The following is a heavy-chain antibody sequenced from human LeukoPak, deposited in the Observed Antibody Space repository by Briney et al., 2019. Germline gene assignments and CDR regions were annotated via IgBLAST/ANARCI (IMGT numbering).Heavy chain of an antibody. CDR2: INHSGST. J-gene: IGHJ6*02. V-gene: IGHV4-34*01. CDR3: ASAVRDYYDSSGYYSYYYYGMDV. Sequence: SEILSLTCAVYGGSFSGYYWSWIRQPPGKGLEWIGEINHSGSTNYNPSLKSRVTISVDTSKNQFSLKLSSVTAADTAVYYCASAVRDYYDSSGYYSYYYYGMDVWGQGTTVTVSS. D-gene: IGHD3-22*01. CDR1: GGSFSGYY.